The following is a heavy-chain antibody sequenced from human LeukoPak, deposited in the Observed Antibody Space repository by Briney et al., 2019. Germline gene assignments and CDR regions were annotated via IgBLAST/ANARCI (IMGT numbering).Heavy chain of an antibody. D-gene: IGHD5-18*01. J-gene: IGHJ4*02. CDR3: AREVHPDGYNYGLALDY. CDR2: ISSNGGST. Sequence: GGSLRLSCAASGFTFSSYAMHWVRQAPGKGLEYVSAISSNGGSTYYANSVKGRFTISRDNSKNTLYLQMGSLRAEDMAVYYCAREVHPDGYNYGLALDYWGQGTLVTVSS. V-gene: IGHV3-64*01. CDR1: GFTFSSYA.